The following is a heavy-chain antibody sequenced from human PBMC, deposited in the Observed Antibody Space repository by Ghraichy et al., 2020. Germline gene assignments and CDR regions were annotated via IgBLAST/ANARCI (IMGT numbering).Heavy chain of an antibody. CDR2: IYYSWST. CDR3: SRAEQQPNPGGFDP. J-gene: IGHJ5*02. D-gene: IGHD6-13*01. CDR1: GGSISSSSYY. Sequence: SETLSLTCTVSGGSISSSSYYWGWIRQPPGKGLEWIGSIYYSWSTYYNPSLKSRVTISVDTSKKQLSLKLSSVPDADTAVYYCSRAEQQPNPGGFDPWGQGKVVIVS. V-gene: IGHV4-39*01.